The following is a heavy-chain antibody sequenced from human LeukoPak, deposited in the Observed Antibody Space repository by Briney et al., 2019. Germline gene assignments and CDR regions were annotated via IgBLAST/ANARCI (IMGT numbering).Heavy chain of an antibody. J-gene: IGHJ4*02. D-gene: IGHD3-10*01. CDR2: IYPGDSDT. CDR1: GYSFTSYW. CDR3: ARAPTSPTFGSGSYFDY. Sequence: GESLKISCKGSGYSFTSYWDGWVRQMPGRGLEWMGIIYPGDSDTSYSPSFQGQVTISADKSISTAYLQWSSLTASDTAVYYCARAPTSPTFGSGSYFDYWGQGTLVTVSS. V-gene: IGHV5-51*01.